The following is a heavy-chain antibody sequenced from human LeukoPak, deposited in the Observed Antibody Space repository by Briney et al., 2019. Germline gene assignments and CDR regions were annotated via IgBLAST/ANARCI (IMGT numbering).Heavy chain of an antibody. Sequence: ASVKVSCKASGGTFSSYAISWVRQAPGQGLEWMGGIIPIFGTANYAQKFQGRVTITADESTSTAYMELSSLRSEDTAVYYCARGRYYGSGSYYNYWGQGTLVTVSS. CDR3: ARGRYYGSGSYYNY. V-gene: IGHV1-69*13. CDR1: GGTFSSYA. J-gene: IGHJ4*02. D-gene: IGHD3-10*01. CDR2: IIPIFGTA.